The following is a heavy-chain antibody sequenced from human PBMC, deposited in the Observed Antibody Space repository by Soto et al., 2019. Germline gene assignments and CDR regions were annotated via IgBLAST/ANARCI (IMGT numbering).Heavy chain of an antibody. Sequence: GGSLRLSCAASGFTFSSYWMHWVRQAPGKGLVWVSRINSDGSSTSYADSVKGRFTISRDNAKNTLYLQMNSLRAEDTAVYYCARDLKVAASGRERPFDYWGQGTLVTVSS. D-gene: IGHD1-26*01. CDR1: GFTFSSYW. V-gene: IGHV3-74*01. CDR2: INSDGSST. J-gene: IGHJ4*02. CDR3: ARDLKVAASGRERPFDY.